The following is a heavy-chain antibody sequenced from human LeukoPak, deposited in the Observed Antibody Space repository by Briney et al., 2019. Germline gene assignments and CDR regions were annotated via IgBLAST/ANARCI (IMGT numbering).Heavy chain of an antibody. J-gene: IGHJ5*02. CDR1: GFAFSSFG. Sequence: GGSLTLSCAASGFAFSSFGMHWVRQAPGKGLEWVAVIWYDGTNKYYADSVKGRFTISRDNSKYTLYLQMNSLRAEDTAVYYCARATVKRWFDPWGQGTLVTVSS. CDR2: IWYDGTNK. V-gene: IGHV3-33*01. CDR3: ARATVKRWFDP. D-gene: IGHD4-17*01.